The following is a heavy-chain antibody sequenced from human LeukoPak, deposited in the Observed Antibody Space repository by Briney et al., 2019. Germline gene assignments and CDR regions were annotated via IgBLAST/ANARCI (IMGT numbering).Heavy chain of an antibody. CDR3: ARHPSAAAKLLFDY. Sequence: SETLSLTCTVSGGSINSYYWSWIRQPPGKGLEWIGYIYYSGSTNYNPSLKSRVTISVDTSKNQFSLKLSSVTAADTAVYYCARHPSAAAKLLFDYWGQGTLVTVSS. CDR1: GGSINSYY. CDR2: IYYSGST. D-gene: IGHD6-13*01. J-gene: IGHJ4*02. V-gene: IGHV4-59*08.